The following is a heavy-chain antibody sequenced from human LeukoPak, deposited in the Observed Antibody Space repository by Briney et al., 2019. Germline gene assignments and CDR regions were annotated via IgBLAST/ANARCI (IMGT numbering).Heavy chain of an antibody. Sequence: ASVKVSFKASGYTFSNYDINWVRRATGQGLEWMGWMNPSSGNTGYAQKFQGRVTMTWSPSMTTAYMELSSLRSEDTAMYYCTRAWSGGSDAFDIWGQGTMVTVSS. CDR3: TRAWSGGSDAFDI. V-gene: IGHV1-8*01. CDR2: MNPSSGNT. D-gene: IGHD3-3*01. CDR1: GYTFSNYD. J-gene: IGHJ3*02.